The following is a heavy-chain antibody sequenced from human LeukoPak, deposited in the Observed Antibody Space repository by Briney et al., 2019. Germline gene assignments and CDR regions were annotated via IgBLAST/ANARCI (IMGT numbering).Heavy chain of an antibody. CDR2: IRYDGSNK. CDR1: GFTFSSYG. J-gene: IGHJ4*02. Sequence: GGSLRLSCAASGFTFSSYGMHWVRQAPGKGLEWVAFIRYDGSNKYYADSVKGRFTISGDNSKNTLYLQMNSLRAEDTAVYYCAKGGPVIPDYWGQGTLVTVSS. D-gene: IGHD2-21*01. CDR3: AKGGPVIPDY. V-gene: IGHV3-30*02.